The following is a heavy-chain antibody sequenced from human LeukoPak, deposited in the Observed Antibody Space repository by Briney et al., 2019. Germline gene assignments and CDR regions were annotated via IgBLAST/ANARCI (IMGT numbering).Heavy chain of an antibody. CDR3: ARETPPKWELHF. CDR1: GGSISNYY. CDR2: IYTSGST. Sequence: PSETLSLTCTVSGGSISNYYWSWVRQPAGKGLEWIGRIYTSGSTNYNPSLKSRVTMSVDTSKNQFSLKLSSVPAADTAVYYCARETPPKWELHFWGQGTLVTVSS. D-gene: IGHD1-26*01. J-gene: IGHJ4*02. V-gene: IGHV4-4*07.